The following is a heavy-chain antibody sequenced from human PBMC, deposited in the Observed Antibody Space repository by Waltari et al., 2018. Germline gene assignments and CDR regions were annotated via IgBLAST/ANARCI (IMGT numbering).Heavy chain of an antibody. D-gene: IGHD6-25*01. CDR1: GGSISSYY. CDR3: ARDGTMYSSACKTYCYYGMDV. J-gene: IGHJ6*02. Sequence: QVQLQESGPGLVKPSETLSLTCTVSGGSISSYYWSWIRQPAGKGLEWIGRIYTSGSTNYNPSPKSRVTMSVDTSKNQFSLKLSSVTAADTAVYYCARDGTMYSSACKTYCYYGMDVWGQGTTVTVSS. V-gene: IGHV4-4*07. CDR2: IYTSGST.